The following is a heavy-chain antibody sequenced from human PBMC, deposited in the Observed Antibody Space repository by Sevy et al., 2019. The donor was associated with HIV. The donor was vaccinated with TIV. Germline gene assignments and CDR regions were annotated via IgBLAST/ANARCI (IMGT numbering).Heavy chain of an antibody. CDR3: TKDPPVYGDFPYGMDV. D-gene: IGHD4-17*01. J-gene: IGHJ6*02. CDR1: GFIFDDYG. V-gene: IGHV3-30*18. Sequence: GGSLRLSCVGSGFIFDDYGMHWVRQAPGKGLEWVALISHDGGKKYYADSVKGRFTISRDNFKNTLYLQMNTLRRDDTAAYFCTKDPPVYGDFPYGMDVWAKGPRSPS. CDR2: ISHDGGKK.